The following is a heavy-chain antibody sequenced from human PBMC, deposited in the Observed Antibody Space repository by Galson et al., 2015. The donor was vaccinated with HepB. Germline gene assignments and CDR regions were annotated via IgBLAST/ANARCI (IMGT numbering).Heavy chain of an antibody. J-gene: IGHJ6*02. V-gene: IGHV3-30*18. Sequence: LRLSCAASGFSFSSYGMHWVRQAPGKGLEWVAVISYDGSNKYYADSVKGRFTISRDNSKNTLYLQMNSLRAEDTAVYYCAKDFFDSGGYSGYYYYGMDVWGQGTTVTVSS. CDR1: GFSFSSYG. D-gene: IGHD3-22*01. CDR2: ISYDGSNK. CDR3: AKDFFDSGGYSGYYYYGMDV.